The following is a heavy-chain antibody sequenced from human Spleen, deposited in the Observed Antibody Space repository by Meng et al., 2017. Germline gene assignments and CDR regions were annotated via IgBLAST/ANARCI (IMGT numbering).Heavy chain of an antibody. J-gene: IGHJ3*02. CDR1: GFTFDDYA. V-gene: IGHV3-9*03. Sequence: GGSLRLSCAASGFTFDDYAMHWVRQTPGKGLEWVSGINWNSDRIGYADSVKGRFTISRDNAKSSLYLQMNSLRPEDMALYYCAKALLRPSMGGNAFDIWGQGTMVTVSS. D-gene: IGHD2-15*01. CDR3: AKALLRPSMGGNAFDI. CDR2: INWNSDRI.